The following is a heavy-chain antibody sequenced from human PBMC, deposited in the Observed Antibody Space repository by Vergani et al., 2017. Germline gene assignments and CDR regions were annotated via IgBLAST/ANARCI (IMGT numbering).Heavy chain of an antibody. CDR3: ARGAPYSYGPPGYYGMDV. Sequence: QVQLQESGPGLVRPSQTLSLTCTVSGGSISSGSYYWSWFRQPAGKGLEWIGSFYTGGGTSYNPSLKSRVTISVDTSKNQFSLQLSSVTAADTAVYYCARGAPYSYGPPGYYGMDVWGQGTTVTVSS. D-gene: IGHD5-18*01. CDR2: FYTGGGT. J-gene: IGHJ6*02. V-gene: IGHV4-61*02. CDR1: GGSISSGSYY.